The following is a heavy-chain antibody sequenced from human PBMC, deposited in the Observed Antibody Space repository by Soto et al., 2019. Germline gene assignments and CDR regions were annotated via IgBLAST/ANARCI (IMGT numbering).Heavy chain of an antibody. Sequence: GGSLRLSCAASGFTFSSYGMHWVRQAPGKGLEWVAVIWYDGSNKYYADSVKGRFTISRDNSKNTLYLQMNSLRAEDTAVYYCARETVAGTRAFDIWGQGTMVTVSS. CDR3: ARETVAGTRAFDI. CDR1: GFTFSSYG. D-gene: IGHD6-19*01. J-gene: IGHJ3*02. V-gene: IGHV3-33*01. CDR2: IWYDGSNK.